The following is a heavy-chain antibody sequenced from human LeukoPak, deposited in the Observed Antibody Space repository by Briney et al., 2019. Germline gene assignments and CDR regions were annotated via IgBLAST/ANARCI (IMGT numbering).Heavy chain of an antibody. CDR3: ARAAGTYYYYGMDV. V-gene: IGHV3-74*01. Sequence: GGSLRLSCAASGFTFSSYWMHWVRQAAGKRLVWVSRINNDGSSTSYADSVKGRFTISRDNAKNTLYLQMNSLRAEDTAVYYCARAAGTYYYYGMDVWGQGTTVTVSS. CDR2: INNDGSST. J-gene: IGHJ6*02. D-gene: IGHD6-13*01. CDR1: GFTFSSYW.